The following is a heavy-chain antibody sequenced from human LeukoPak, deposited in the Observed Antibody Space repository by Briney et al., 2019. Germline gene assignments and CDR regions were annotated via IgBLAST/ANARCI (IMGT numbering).Heavy chain of an antibody. D-gene: IGHD3-22*01. CDR2: INPNSGGT. V-gene: IGHV1-2*06. Sequence: SVKVSCRASGYTFTAYYIHWVRQAPGQGLEWMGRINPNSGGTNYAQKFQGRVTMTRDTSISTAYMELSRLKYDDTAVYYCASVTYYDSSGYYLGDYWGQGTLVTVSS. J-gene: IGHJ4*02. CDR1: GYTFTAYY. CDR3: ASVTYYDSSGYYLGDY.